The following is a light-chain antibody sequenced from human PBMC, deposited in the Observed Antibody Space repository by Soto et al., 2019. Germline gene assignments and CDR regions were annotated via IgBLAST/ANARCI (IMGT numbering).Light chain of an antibody. CDR1: SRDVGGYNY. J-gene: IGLJ2*01. V-gene: IGLV2-14*01. CDR2: EVN. CDR3: SSYTRVSILI. Sequence: QSALTQPASVSGSPGQSITISCTGTSRDVGGYNYVSWYQQHPGKAPKLMISEVNNRPSGVSDRFSGSKSGSTASLTISGLQAEDEADYFCSSYTRVSILIFGGGTKLTVL.